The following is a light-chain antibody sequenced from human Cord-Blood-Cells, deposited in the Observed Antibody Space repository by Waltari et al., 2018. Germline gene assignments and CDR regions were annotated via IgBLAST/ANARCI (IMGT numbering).Light chain of an antibody. J-gene: IGKJ4*01. CDR3: QQYYSTPRT. V-gene: IGKV4-1*01. CDR1: QSVLYSSNNKNY. Sequence: DIVMTQSPDSLAVSLGERATINCKSSQSVLYSSNNKNYLAWYQQKPGQPPKLLIYWASTRESGVPDRCSGSGSGTDFTRTISSLQAEDVAVYYCQQYYSTPRTFGGGTKVEIK. CDR2: WAS.